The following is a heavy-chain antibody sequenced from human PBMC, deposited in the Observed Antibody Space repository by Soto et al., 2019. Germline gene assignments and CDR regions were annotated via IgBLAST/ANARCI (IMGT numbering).Heavy chain of an antibody. Sequence: NPSETLSLTCTVSGGSISSSSYYWGWIRQPPGKGLEWIGSIYYSGSTYYNPSLKSRVTISVDTSKNQFSLRLSSVTAADTAVYYCASVNILTGYYLDHSGQGTLVTVSS. J-gene: IGHJ4*02. D-gene: IGHD3-9*01. CDR2: IYYSGST. CDR3: ASVNILTGYYLDH. CDR1: GGSISSSSYY. V-gene: IGHV4-39*01.